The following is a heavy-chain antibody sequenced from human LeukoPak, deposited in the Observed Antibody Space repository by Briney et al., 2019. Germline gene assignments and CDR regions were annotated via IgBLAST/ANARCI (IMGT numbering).Heavy chain of an antibody. V-gene: IGHV1-58*02. CDR1: GFTFTSSA. CDR3: AAVSSSSWYLIGAFDI. D-gene: IGHD6-13*01. J-gene: IGHJ3*02. CDR2: IVVGSGNT. Sequence: SVKVSRKASGFTFTSSAMQWVRQARGQRLEWIGWIVVGSGNTNYAQKFQERVTITRDMSTSTAYMELSSLRSEDTAVYYCAAVSSSSWYLIGAFDIWGQGTMVTVSS.